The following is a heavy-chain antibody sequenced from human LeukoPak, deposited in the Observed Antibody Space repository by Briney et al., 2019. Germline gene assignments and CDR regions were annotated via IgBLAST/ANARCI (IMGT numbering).Heavy chain of an antibody. Sequence: GGSLRLSCAASGFTFSSYWMHWVRQAPGKGLVWVSRINSDGSSTSYADSVKGRFTIPRDNAKNTLYLQMNSLRAEDTAVYYCARDFLVRGVIPYYYYYMDVWGKGTTVTISS. CDR2: INSDGSST. V-gene: IGHV3-74*01. J-gene: IGHJ6*03. CDR3: ARDFLVRGVIPYYYYYMDV. D-gene: IGHD3-10*01. CDR1: GFTFSSYW.